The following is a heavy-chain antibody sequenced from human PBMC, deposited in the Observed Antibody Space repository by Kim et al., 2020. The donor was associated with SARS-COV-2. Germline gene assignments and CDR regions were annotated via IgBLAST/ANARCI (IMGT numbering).Heavy chain of an antibody. D-gene: IGHD5-18*01. V-gene: IGHV1-18*04. CDR1: GYTFTSYG. CDR3: ARLPGGENHSYPSWFDP. J-gene: IGHJ5*02. CDR2: ISAYNGNT. Sequence: ASVKVSCKASGYTFTSYGISWVRQAPGQGLEWMGWISAYNGNTNYAQKLQGRVTMTTDTSTSTAYMELRSLRSDDTAVYYCARLPGGENHSYPSWFDPWGQGTLVTVSS.